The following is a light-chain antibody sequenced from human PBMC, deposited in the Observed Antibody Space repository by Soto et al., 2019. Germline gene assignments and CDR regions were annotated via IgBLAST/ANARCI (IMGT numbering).Light chain of an antibody. CDR3: QQLNNYPIT. CDR1: QGISSY. CDR2: AAS. Sequence: DIQLTQSPSFLSASVGDRVTITCRASQGISSYLAWYQQKPGKAPKLLIYAASTLQSGVPSRFSGSGSGTEFTLTISSLQPEDFATYYCQQLNNYPITFGQGTHWRL. J-gene: IGKJ5*01. V-gene: IGKV1-9*01.